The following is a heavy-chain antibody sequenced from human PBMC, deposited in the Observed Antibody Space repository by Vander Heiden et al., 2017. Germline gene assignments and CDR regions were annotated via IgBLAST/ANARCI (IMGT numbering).Heavy chain of an antibody. V-gene: IGHV3-23*01. D-gene: IGHD3-22*01. CDR3: ANRIPNDDSSGQHAY. Sequence: EVQLLESGGGVVQHGGSLRLSCAASGFTFSSYAMSWVRQAPGKGLELVSAISGSGGSTYYADSVKGRFTISRDNSKNTLYLQMNSLRAEETAVYYCANRIPNDDSSGQHAYWCQGTLVTVSS. CDR1: GFTFSSYA. CDR2: ISGSGGST. J-gene: IGHJ4*02.